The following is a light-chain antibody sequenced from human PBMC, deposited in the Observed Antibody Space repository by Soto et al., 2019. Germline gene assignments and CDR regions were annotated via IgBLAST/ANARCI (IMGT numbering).Light chain of an antibody. V-gene: IGKV1-39*01. J-gene: IGKJ4*01. CDR3: QKSYSTPLT. CDR2: AAS. CDR1: QSISSY. Sequence: EIQMTQSPSTLSASVGERVTLTCRASQSISSYLNWYQQKPGKAPKLLIYAASSLQSGVPSRFSGSGSGTDFTLTISSLQPEDFATYYCQKSYSTPLTFGGGTKGDIK.